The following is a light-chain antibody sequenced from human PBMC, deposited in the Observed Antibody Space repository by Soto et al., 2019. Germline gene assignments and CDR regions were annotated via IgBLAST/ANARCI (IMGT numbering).Light chain of an antibody. V-gene: IGKV3-20*01. CDR2: DAS. CDR3: QQYGSTPLT. Sequence: ILLKQYPDTLSLSPGEINTLSCRASQSVRSNYLAWYQQKPGQAPRFLIYDASSRATGIPDRFSGSGSGTDFTLTISRLEPEDFAVYYCQQYGSTPLTLGGGTKVDIK. J-gene: IGKJ4*01. CDR1: QSVRSNY.